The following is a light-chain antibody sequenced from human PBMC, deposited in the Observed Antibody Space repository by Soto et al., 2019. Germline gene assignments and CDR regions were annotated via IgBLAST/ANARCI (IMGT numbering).Light chain of an antibody. V-gene: IGLV1-51*01. CDR3: GTWDTRLSSYV. Sequence: QSVLTQPPSVSAAPGQKVSISCSGRNSNIGDNHMSWYQQLPRTAPKLLIYEDDKRPSGIPDRFSGSKSGTSATLGITGLQNGDEADYYCGTWDTRLSSYVFGTGTKLTVL. CDR2: EDD. J-gene: IGLJ1*01. CDR1: NSNIGDNH.